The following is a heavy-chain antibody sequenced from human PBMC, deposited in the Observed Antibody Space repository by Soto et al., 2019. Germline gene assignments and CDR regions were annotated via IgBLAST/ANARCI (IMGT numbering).Heavy chain of an antibody. D-gene: IGHD3-9*01. Sequence: ASVKVSCKASGYTFTSYYMHWVRQAPGQGLEWMGIINPSGGSTSYAQKFQGRVTMTRDTSTSTVYMELSSLRSEDTAVYYCARAAPAYDILTGPLYYYYGMDVRGQGTTVTVSS. CDR1: GYTFTSYY. CDR2: INPSGGST. V-gene: IGHV1-46*03. CDR3: ARAAPAYDILTGPLYYYYGMDV. J-gene: IGHJ6*02.